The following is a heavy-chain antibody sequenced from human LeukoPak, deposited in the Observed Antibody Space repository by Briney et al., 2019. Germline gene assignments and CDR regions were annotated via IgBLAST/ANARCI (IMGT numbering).Heavy chain of an antibody. D-gene: IGHD2-2*03. CDR3: ARDRGNCSSTSCYVRSGIDY. J-gene: IGHJ4*02. CDR1: GFTFSSYS. V-gene: IGHV3-21*01. CDR2: ISSSSSYI. Sequence: PGGSLRLSCAASGFTFSSYSMNWVRQAPGKGLEWVSSISSSSSYIYYADSVKGRFTISRDNAKNSLYLQMNSLRAEDTAVYYCARDRGNCSSTSCYVRSGIDYWGQGTLVTVSS.